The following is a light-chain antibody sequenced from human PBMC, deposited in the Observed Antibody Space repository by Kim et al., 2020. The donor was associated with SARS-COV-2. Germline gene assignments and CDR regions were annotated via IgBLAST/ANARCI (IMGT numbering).Light chain of an antibody. CDR1: QGISSY. V-gene: IGKV1-8*01. CDR2: AAS. Sequence: SASTGDRVTITCRASQGISSYLAWYHQKPGKAPKLLIYAASTLQSGVPSRFSGSGSGTDFTLTISCLQSEDFATYYCQQYYSYPITFGPGTKVDIK. CDR3: QQYYSYPIT. J-gene: IGKJ3*01.